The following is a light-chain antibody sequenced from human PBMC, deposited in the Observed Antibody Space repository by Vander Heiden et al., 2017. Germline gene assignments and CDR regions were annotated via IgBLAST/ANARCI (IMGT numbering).Light chain of an antibody. CDR1: NIGSKS. CDR2: DDS. CDR3: QVWDSSSDHPHVV. Sequence: SYVLTQPPSVSVAPGQTARITSGGNNIGSKSVHWYQKKPGQAPVLVVFDDSDRHSGIPERFSGSNSGNTATLTISRVEAGDEADYYCQVWDSSSDHPHVVFGGGTKLTVL. J-gene: IGLJ2*01. V-gene: IGLV3-21*02.